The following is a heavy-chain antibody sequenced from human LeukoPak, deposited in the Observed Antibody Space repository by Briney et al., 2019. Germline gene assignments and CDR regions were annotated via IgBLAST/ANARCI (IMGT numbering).Heavy chain of an antibody. Sequence: PGGSLRLSCAASGFTLSSYEMNWVRQAPGKGLEWVSYISSSGSTIYYADSVKGRFTISRDNAKNSLYLQMNSLRAEDTAVYYCAREGDSSGYYTPDYWGQGTLVTVSS. CDR1: GFTLSSYE. V-gene: IGHV3-48*03. D-gene: IGHD3-22*01. J-gene: IGHJ4*02. CDR3: AREGDSSGYYTPDY. CDR2: ISSSGSTI.